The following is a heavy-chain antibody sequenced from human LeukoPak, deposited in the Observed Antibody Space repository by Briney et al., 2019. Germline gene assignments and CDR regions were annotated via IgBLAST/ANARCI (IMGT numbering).Heavy chain of an antibody. J-gene: IGHJ6*02. CDR1: GFTFDDYA. V-gene: IGHV3-9*01. Sequence: PGGSLRLSCAASGFTFDDYAMHWVRQAPGKGLEWVSGISWNSGSIGYADSVKGRFTISRDNAKNSLYLQMNSLRAEDTALYYCAKDAGRVVSHLYGMDVWGQGTTVTVSS. CDR2: ISWNSGSI. CDR3: AKDAGRVVSHLYGMDV. D-gene: IGHD4-23*01.